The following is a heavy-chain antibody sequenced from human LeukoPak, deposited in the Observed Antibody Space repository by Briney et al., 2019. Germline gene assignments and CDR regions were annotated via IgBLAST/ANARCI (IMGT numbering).Heavy chain of an antibody. Sequence: SEILSLTCAVYGGSFSGYYWSWIRQPPGKGLEWIGEINHSGSTNYNPSLKSRVTISVDTSKNQFSLKLSSVTAADTAVYYCAARHRIAAAGTRSFDYWGQGTLVTVSS. V-gene: IGHV4-34*01. CDR3: AARHRIAAAGTRSFDY. CDR2: INHSGST. J-gene: IGHJ4*02. CDR1: GGSFSGYY. D-gene: IGHD6-13*01.